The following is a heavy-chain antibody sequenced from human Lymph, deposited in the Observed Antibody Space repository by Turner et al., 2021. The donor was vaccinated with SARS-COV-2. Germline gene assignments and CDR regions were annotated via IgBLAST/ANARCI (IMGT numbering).Heavy chain of an antibody. CDR3: AKDLVSGIAALGGMDV. CDR1: GFTFSTYA. CDR2: CSVSGCST. Sequence: EVLLLESGGVLVQPARSLRLSCAASGFTFSTYAMSWVRQAPGKGPGWVLACSVSGCSTYYADYVKGRFTSSRDNSRNTLFLQVYSLRAEDTAVYYCAKDLVSGIAALGGMDVWGQGTTVTVSS. J-gene: IGHJ6*02. D-gene: IGHD6-13*01. V-gene: IGHV3-23*01.